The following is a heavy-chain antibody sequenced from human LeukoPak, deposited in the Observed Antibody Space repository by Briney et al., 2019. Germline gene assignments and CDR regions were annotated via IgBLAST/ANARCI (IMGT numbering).Heavy chain of an antibody. CDR2: IKQDGTEK. CDR1: GFTFSSYE. J-gene: IGHJ3*02. D-gene: IGHD6-13*01. Sequence: GGSLRLSCAASGFTFSSYEMNWVRQAPGKGLEWVANIKQDGTEKYYVDSVEGRFTISRDNAKHSLYLQMNSLRAEDTAVYYCARVFGSSSWFDAFDIWGQGTMVSVSS. CDR3: ARVFGSSSWFDAFDI. V-gene: IGHV3-7*01.